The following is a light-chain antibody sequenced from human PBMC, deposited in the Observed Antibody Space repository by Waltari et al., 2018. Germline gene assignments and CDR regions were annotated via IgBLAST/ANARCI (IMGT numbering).Light chain of an antibody. Sequence: QSALTQPPSAYGSPGQSVTISCSGTTSDIGTYNYVTWFQQHPGRAPKLLIYEVNKRPSGVPDRFSGSKSDNRASLTVSGLQADDEAVYHCSSYAGSNTLVFGGGTKLTVL. J-gene: IGLJ2*01. CDR2: EVN. V-gene: IGLV2-8*01. CDR1: TSDIGTYNY. CDR3: SSYAGSNTLV.